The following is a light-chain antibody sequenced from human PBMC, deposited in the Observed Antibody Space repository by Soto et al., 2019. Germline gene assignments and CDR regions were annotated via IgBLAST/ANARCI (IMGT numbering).Light chain of an antibody. J-gene: IGLJ3*02. CDR1: SSNIGAGYD. CDR2: DNN. V-gene: IGLV1-40*01. CDR3: QSYASTLSGGV. Sequence: QSVLTQPPSVSGAPGQRVTISCTGSSSNIGAGYDIHWYQQLPGTAPKLLIYDNNNRPSGVPDRFSGSKSGTSASLAITGLRGEEEADYYGQSYASTLSGGVFGGGTKLTVL.